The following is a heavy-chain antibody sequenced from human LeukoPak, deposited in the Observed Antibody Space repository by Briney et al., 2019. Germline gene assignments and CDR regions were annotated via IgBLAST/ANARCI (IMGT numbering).Heavy chain of an antibody. Sequence: HPGRSLRLSCAASGFTFDDYVMHWVRQAPGKGLEWVSGISWNSGSIGYADSVKGRFTISRDNAKSSLFLQMNSLRAEDTAVYYCARDYCNGPKCYFIDYWGQGALVTVSS. CDR2: ISWNSGSI. D-gene: IGHD2/OR15-2a*01. J-gene: IGHJ4*02. V-gene: IGHV3-9*01. CDR1: GFTFDDYV. CDR3: ARDYCNGPKCYFIDY.